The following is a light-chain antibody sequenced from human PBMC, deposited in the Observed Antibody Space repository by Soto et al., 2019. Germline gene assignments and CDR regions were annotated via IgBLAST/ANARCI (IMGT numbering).Light chain of an antibody. V-gene: IGKV3-20*01. CDR2: GAS. Sequence: EILLTQSPGTLSLSPGERATLSCRASQSISSSYIAWYQQKPGQAPRLLVYGASSRATGIPDRFSGSGSGTDFTLTISRLEPEDFALYYCQQYSSTFWTFGQGTKV. CDR3: QQYSSTFWT. CDR1: QSISSSY. J-gene: IGKJ1*01.